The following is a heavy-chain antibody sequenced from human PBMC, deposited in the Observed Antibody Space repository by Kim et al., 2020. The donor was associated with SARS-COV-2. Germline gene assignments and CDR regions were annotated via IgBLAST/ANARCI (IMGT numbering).Heavy chain of an antibody. D-gene: IGHD3-10*01. J-gene: IGHJ4*02. Sequence: GGSLRLSCSASGFTFNDYAMNWVRQAPGQGLEWISSINSIDDNTYYADSVKGRFTISRDNSKNTLYLQFNSLRADDTAVYYCRKSGSIDSLGQGFLVTVS. CDR3: RKSGSIDS. V-gene: IGHV3-23*01. CDR1: GFTFNDYA. CDR2: INSIDDNT.